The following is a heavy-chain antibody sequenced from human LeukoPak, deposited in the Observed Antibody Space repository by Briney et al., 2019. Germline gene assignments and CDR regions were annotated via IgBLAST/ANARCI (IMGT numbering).Heavy chain of an antibody. CDR2: IKQDGSEK. CDR3: ARAGALLGNYFDY. Sequence: GGSLRLSCAASGFTFSSYWMSWVRQAPGKGLEWVANIKQDGSEKYYVDSVKGRFTISRDNAKNSLYLQMNSLRAEDTAVYYCARAGALLGNYFDYWGQGTLVTVSS. CDR1: GFTFSSYW. D-gene: IGHD3-10*01. V-gene: IGHV3-7*01. J-gene: IGHJ4*02.